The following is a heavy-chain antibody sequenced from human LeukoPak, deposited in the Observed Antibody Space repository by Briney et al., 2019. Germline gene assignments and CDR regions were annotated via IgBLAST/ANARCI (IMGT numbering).Heavy chain of an antibody. V-gene: IGHV1-18*01. CDR1: GYTFTSYG. J-gene: IGHJ6*02. Sequence: ASVKVSCKASGYTFTSYGISWVRQAPGQGLEWMGWISAYNGNTNYAQKLQGRVTMTTDTSTSTAYMELRSLRSDDPAVYYCAXXXXXXYYGMDVWGQGTTVTVSX. CDR2: ISAYNGNT. CDR3: AXXXXXXYYGMDV.